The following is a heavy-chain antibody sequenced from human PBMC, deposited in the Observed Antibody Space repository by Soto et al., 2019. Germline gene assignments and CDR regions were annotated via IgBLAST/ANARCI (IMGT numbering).Heavy chain of an antibody. J-gene: IGHJ6*01. CDR1: GFTFSSYA. D-gene: IGHD2-15*01. CDR2: ISGSGGST. CDR3: ANPNGRECSGGSCYSEYYYYGMDV. Sequence: EVQLLESGGGLVQPGGSLRLSCAASGFTFSSYAMSWVRQAPGKGLEWVSAISGSGGSTYYADSVKGRFTISRDNSKNTLYLQMNSLRAEDTAVYYCANPNGRECSGGSCYSEYYYYGMDVW. V-gene: IGHV3-23*01.